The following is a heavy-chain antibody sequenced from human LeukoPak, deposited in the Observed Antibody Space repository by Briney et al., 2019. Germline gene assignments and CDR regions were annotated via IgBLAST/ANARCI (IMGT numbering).Heavy chain of an antibody. CDR1: GFTFSAYG. V-gene: IGHV3-48*02. Sequence: GGSLRLSCAASGFTFSAYGINWVRQAPGKGLEWVSYISSTSSTIHYADAVKGRFTISRDNAKNSLHLQMNSLRDEDTAVYYCARRSYGMDVWGQGTTVTVSS. CDR3: ARRSYGMDV. CDR2: ISSTSSTI. J-gene: IGHJ6*02.